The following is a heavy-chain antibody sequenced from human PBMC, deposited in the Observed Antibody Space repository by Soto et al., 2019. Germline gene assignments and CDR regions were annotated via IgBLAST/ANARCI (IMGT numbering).Heavy chain of an antibody. CDR1: GFTFSSYA. J-gene: IGHJ4*02. CDR2: ISHDGSNK. Sequence: GSLRLSCAASGFTFSSYAMHWVRQAPGKGLEWVGVISHDGSNKYYADSVKGRFTISRDNSKNTLYLQMNSLRAEDTAIFFCAKSGPTNYFDYWGQGTLVTVSS. CDR3: AKSGPTNYFDY. V-gene: IGHV3-30-3*02.